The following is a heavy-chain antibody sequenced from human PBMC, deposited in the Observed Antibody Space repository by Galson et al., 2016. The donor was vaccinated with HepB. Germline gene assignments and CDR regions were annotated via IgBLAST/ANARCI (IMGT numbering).Heavy chain of an antibody. CDR2: IYTSGDT. CDR3: ARGPNLDS. J-gene: IGHJ4*02. CDR1: GISIGGNY. Sequence: SLRLSCAVSGISIGGNYMSWVRQAPGKGLEWVSLIYTSGDTNHADSAKGRFTISRHISENTLYLQMDSLRAEDTAIYYCARGPNLDSWGQGTPVTVSS. D-gene: IGHD2-8*01. V-gene: IGHV3-53*04.